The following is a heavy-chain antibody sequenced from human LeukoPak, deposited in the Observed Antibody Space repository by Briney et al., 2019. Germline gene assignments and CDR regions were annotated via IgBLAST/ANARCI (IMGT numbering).Heavy chain of an antibody. CDR1: GFTFRTYA. Sequence: GGSLRLSCAASGFTFRTYAMSWVRQAPGKGLEWVSVIYSGGSTYYADSVKGRFTISRDNSKNTLYLQMNSLRAEDTAVYYCARVFEDYWGQGTLVTVSS. D-gene: IGHD1-14*01. CDR2: IYSGGST. CDR3: ARVFEDY. V-gene: IGHV3-66*01. J-gene: IGHJ4*02.